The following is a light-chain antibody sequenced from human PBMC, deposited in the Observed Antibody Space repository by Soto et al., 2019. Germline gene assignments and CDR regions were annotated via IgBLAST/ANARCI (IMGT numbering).Light chain of an antibody. V-gene: IGKV1-5*03. CDR2: RAS. CDR1: QSISDW. CDR3: QQYNGYSRA. Sequence: DIQMTQSPSTLSASIGDRVTITCRASQSISDWLAWYQQEPGKAPKLLIYRASNLESGVPSRFSGSGSGTEFTLTISSLQPDDFATYYCQQYNGYSRAFGQGTKVEIK. J-gene: IGKJ1*01.